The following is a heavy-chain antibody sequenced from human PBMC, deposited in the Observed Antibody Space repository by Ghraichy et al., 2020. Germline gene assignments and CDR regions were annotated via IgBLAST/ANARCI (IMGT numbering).Heavy chain of an antibody. J-gene: IGHJ6*02. CDR1: GGSISGYY. Sequence: SETLSLTCTVSGGSISGYYWTWIRQPPGKGLEWNGYMSYSGSANYNPSLESRLTMSLDTSKNHFFLKLTSVTAADTALYYCARVNSDLNGLDVWGQGTTVIVSS. D-gene: IGHD2-21*01. CDR3: ARVNSDLNGLDV. V-gene: IGHV4-59*01. CDR2: MSYSGSA.